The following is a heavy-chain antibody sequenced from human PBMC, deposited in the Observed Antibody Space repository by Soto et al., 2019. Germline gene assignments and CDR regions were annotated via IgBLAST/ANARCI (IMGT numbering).Heavy chain of an antibody. D-gene: IGHD3-3*01. CDR1: GYTFTSYY. V-gene: IGHV1-46*03. CDR2: INPSGGST. CDR3: ARVEEESGYDCAY. J-gene: IGHJ4*02. Sequence: QVQLVQSGAEVKKPGASVKVSCKASGYTFTSYYMHWVRQAPGQGLEWMGIINPSGGSTSYAQKVQGRVTITRHTSTSTVYLDLSSLGSEDTAVYYGARVEEESGYDCAYWGQGTLITVAS.